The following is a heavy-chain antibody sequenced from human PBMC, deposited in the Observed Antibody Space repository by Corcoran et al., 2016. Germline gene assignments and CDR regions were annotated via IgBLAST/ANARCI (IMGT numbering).Heavy chain of an antibody. CDR1: GGSISSYY. D-gene: IGHD6-19*01. CDR2: IYYSGST. J-gene: IGHJ4*02. Sequence: QVQLQESGPGLVKPSETLSLTCTVSGGSISSYYWSWIRQPPGKGLEWIGYIYYSGSTNYNPSLKSRVTISVDTSKNQFSLKLSSVTAADTAVYYCARMQPGDSSGWDYWGQGTLVTVSS. CDR3: ARMQPGDSSGWDY. V-gene: IGHV4-59*01.